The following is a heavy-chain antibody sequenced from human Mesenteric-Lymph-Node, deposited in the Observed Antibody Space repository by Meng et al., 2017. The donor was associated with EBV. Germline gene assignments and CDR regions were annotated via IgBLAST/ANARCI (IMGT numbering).Heavy chain of an antibody. D-gene: IGHD1-26*01. CDR3: ARAISGSYPDDY. CDR1: GYTFTDYF. V-gene: IGHV1-2*06. Sequence: QGQLVQLGAEVKKPGASVKVSCKASGYTFTDYFIHWLRQAPGQGLEWMGRIDPNSGATNTAQNFRARVIMTRDTSITTVYMELDRLTSADTAVYYCARAISGSYPDDYWGQGTLVTVSS. J-gene: IGHJ4*02. CDR2: IDPNSGAT.